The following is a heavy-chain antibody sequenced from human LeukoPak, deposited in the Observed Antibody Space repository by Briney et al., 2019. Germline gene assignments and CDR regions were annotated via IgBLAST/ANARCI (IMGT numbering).Heavy chain of an antibody. CDR3: ARDLLILSRASVAFDI. CDR1: GGCISSSNC. D-gene: IGHD3-10*01. V-gene: IGHV4-4*02. J-gene: IGHJ3*02. Sequence: SGALSLSCAVSGGCISSSNCGSWLRPPPGKGLVWIGLIYHSGSTNYNPSLKRRVTTSVDKSKNQLSLKLSSVTAADTAVYYCARDLLILSRASVAFDIWGQGTMVTVSS. CDR2: IYHSGST.